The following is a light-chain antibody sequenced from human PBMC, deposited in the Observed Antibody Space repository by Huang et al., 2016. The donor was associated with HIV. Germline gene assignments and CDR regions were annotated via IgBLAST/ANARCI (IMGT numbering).Light chain of an antibody. CDR2: GAS. CDR3: QQYNNWQT. V-gene: IGKV3-15*01. CDR1: QSVSSN. J-gene: IGKJ1*01. Sequence: EIVMTQSPATLSVSPGERATLSCRASQSVSSNLAWYQQKPGQAPRLLIYGASTRATGIPARFSGSGSGTEFTLTISSLQSEDLAVYYCQQYNNWQTFGQGTKVEIK.